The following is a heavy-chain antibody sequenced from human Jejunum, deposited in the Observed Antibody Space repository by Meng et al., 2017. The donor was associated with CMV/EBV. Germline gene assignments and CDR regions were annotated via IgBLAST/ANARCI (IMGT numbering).Heavy chain of an antibody. CDR2: ISSSGSTI. Sequence: GFTFSDYYMGWSRQAPGKGLEWVSYISSSGSTIYYADSVKGRFTISRDNAKNSLYLQMNSLRAEDTAVYYCARVRYYDFWSGEFDYWGQGTLVTVSS. D-gene: IGHD3-3*01. CDR1: GFTFSDYY. CDR3: ARVRYYDFWSGEFDY. V-gene: IGHV3-11*01. J-gene: IGHJ4*02.